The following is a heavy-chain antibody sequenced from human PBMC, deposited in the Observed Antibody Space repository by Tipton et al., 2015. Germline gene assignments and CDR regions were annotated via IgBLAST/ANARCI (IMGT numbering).Heavy chain of an antibody. J-gene: IGHJ4*02. V-gene: IGHV4-34*01. CDR1: GGSFSGYY. CDR3: AREVWDTDRSGYDY. D-gene: IGHD3-3*01. CDR2: INHSGST. Sequence: TLSLTCAVYGGSFSGYYWSWIRQPPGKGLEWIGEINHSGSTNYNPSLKSRVTISVDTSKNQISLKLRSVTAADTAVYYCAREVWDTDRSGYDYWGQGTLVTVSS.